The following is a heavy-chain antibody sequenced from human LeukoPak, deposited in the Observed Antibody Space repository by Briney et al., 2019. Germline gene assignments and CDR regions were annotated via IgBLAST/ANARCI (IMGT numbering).Heavy chain of an antibody. D-gene: IGHD2-15*01. Sequence: GGSLRLSCAASGFTFSSYWMSWVRQAPGKGLEWVANIKQDGSEKYYVDSVKGRFTISRNNAKRSVFLQMNSLTAEDTAVYYCAREIGFCSTGSCFSLDAFDVWGQGTIVTVSS. V-gene: IGHV3-7*01. CDR1: GFTFSSYW. J-gene: IGHJ3*01. CDR3: AREIGFCSTGSCFSLDAFDV. CDR2: IKQDGSEK.